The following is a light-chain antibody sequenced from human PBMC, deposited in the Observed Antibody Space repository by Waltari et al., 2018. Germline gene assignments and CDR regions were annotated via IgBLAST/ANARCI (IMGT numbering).Light chain of an antibody. J-gene: IGKJ2*02. Sequence: ESVLTQSPGTLSLSPGELATLSCRASPSLTANYLAWYHQKPGQAPRLLIYSASTRATDIPDRFSGFGSGSDFTLTISGLEPEDFGVYYCQQYGSSPSTFGQGTRLEIK. CDR1: PSLTANY. CDR3: QQYGSSPST. V-gene: IGKV3-20*01. CDR2: SAS.